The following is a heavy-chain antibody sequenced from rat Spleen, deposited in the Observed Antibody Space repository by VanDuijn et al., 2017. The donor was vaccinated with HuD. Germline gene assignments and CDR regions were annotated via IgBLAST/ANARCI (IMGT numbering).Heavy chain of an antibody. CDR1: GYTFTSNY. J-gene: IGHJ2*01. Sequence: QVQLRQSGAELAKPGSSVKISCKASGYTFTSNYISWIKQTTGQGLEYIGYINTGSGGTNYNEKFKGKATLTVDKSSSTAFMQLSSLTPDDSAVYYCARGDYDGTYYYVYWGQGVMVTVSS. CDR2: INTGSGGT. V-gene: IGHV1-43*01. CDR3: ARGDYDGTYYYVY. D-gene: IGHD1-12*02.